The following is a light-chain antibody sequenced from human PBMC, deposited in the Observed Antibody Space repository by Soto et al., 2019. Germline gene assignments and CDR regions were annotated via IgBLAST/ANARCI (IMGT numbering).Light chain of an antibody. Sequence: QSVLTQPPSASGTPGQRVTISCPGNTSNIGRSTVSWYQQFPGAAPKLLIYGNTQRPLGVPVRFSGSKSDTSASLAISGLQSEDEADYYCATWNDGVFVFGIGTKLTVL. CDR3: ATWNDGVFV. CDR2: GNT. CDR1: TSNIGRST. J-gene: IGLJ1*01. V-gene: IGLV1-44*01.